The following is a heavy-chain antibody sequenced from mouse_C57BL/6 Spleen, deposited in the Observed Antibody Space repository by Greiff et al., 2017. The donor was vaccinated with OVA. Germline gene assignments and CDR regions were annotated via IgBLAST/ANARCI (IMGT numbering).Heavy chain of an antibody. V-gene: IGHV14-3*01. D-gene: IGHD1-1*01. CDR1: GFNIKNTY. CDR3: EGGTVVDWYFDV. Sequence: EVQLVESVAELVRPGASVKLSCTASGFNIKNTYMHWVKQRPEQGLEWIGRIDPANGNTKYAPKFQGKATITADTSSNTAYLQLSSLTSEDTAIYYCEGGTVVDWYFDVWGTGTTVTVSS. J-gene: IGHJ1*03. CDR2: IDPANGNT.